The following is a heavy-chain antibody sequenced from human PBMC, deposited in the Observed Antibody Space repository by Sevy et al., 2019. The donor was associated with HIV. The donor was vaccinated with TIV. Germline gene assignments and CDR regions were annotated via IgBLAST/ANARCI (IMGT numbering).Heavy chain of an antibody. CDR1: GYYFTGYC. CDR3: ARSVYGSGTYLNDY. V-gene: IGHV1-2*02. Sequence: ASVKVSCKASGYYFTGYCVHWVRQAPGQGLEWMGWINPNGGGTNIGQKFHGRVTMSRDTSITTAYMELIRLRSNDTGVYYCARSVYGSGTYLNDYWGQGTLVTVSS. J-gene: IGHJ4*02. CDR2: INPNGGGT. D-gene: IGHD3-10*01.